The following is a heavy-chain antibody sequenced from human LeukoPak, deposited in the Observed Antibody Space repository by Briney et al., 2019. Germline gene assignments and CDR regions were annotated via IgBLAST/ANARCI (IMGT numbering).Heavy chain of an antibody. J-gene: IGHJ4*02. CDR3: AKKEGYCSGGSCHYFDY. D-gene: IGHD2-15*01. V-gene: IGHV3-30*02. CDR1: GFTFSSYG. CDR2: IRYDGSNK. Sequence: GGSLRLSCAASGFTFSSYGMHWVRQAPGKGLEWVAFIRYDGSNKYYADSVKGRFTISRDNSKNTLYLQMNSLRAEDTAVYYCAKKEGYCSGGSCHYFDYWGQGTLVTVSS.